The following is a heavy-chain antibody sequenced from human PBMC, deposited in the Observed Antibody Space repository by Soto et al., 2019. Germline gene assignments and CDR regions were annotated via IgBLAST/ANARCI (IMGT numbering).Heavy chain of an antibody. J-gene: IGHJ6*02. Sequence: QVLLVQSGTEVKKPGASVKLSCKASGYTFTSYAIHWVRQAPGQGLEWMGKITTATGDTRYSQNCEGRVTIASDTSATTAYMELSSLTSEDTAVFYCARGLRVDSGYNSDAGRVYYYHGMDVWGQGTTVTVSS. CDR1: GYTFTSYA. CDR2: ITTATGDT. D-gene: IGHD5-12*01. CDR3: ARGLRVDSGYNSDAGRVYYYHGMDV. V-gene: IGHV1-3*04.